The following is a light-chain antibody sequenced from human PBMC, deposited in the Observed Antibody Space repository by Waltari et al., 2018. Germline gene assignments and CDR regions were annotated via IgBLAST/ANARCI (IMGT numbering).Light chain of an antibody. CDR1: QAIKNW. Sequence: DIQMTQSPSSLSASVGDTATITSRASQAIKNWFKWYQQKPGRAPKVLIYSVSTLESGVPSRFSGSGSGTEFTLTITSLQPEDFATYYCQQASRFPFTFGPGTKLDIK. J-gene: IGKJ3*01. CDR3: QQASRFPFT. CDR2: SVS. V-gene: IGKV1-12*01.